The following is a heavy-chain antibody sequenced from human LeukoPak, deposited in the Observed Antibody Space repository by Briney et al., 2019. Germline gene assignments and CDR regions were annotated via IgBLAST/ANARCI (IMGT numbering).Heavy chain of an antibody. CDR3: AKKSYYYGSGSIDMDV. V-gene: IGHV3-23*01. CDR2: ISGSGDNT. CDR1: GFTFSSHG. D-gene: IGHD3-10*01. Sequence: GALRLSCAASGFTFSSHGMSWVRQAPGKGLEWVSTISGSGDNTYYADSVKGRFTISRDNSKNTLYLQMNSLRAEDTAVYYCAKKSYYYGSGSIDMDVWGKGTTVTISS. J-gene: IGHJ6*03.